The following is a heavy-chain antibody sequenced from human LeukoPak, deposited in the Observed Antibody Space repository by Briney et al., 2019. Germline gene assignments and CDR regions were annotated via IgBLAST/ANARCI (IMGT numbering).Heavy chain of an antibody. CDR3: ARVQAQRGYLVGATKWFDP. V-gene: IGHV3-30-3*01. J-gene: IGHJ5*02. D-gene: IGHD1-26*01. CDR2: ISYDGSNK. CDR1: GFTFSSYA. Sequence: QAGGSLRLSCAASGFTFSSYAMHWVRQAPGKGLEWVAVISYDGSNKYYADSVKGRFTISRDNSKNTLYLQMNSLRAEDTAVYYCARVQAQRGYLVGATKWFDPWGQGTLVTVSS.